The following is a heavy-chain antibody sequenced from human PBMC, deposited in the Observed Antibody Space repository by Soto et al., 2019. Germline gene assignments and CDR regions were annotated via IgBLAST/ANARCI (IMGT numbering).Heavy chain of an antibody. V-gene: IGHV3-48*01. CDR1: GFTFSSYS. J-gene: IGHJ4*02. CDR3: ARDLDAYGDYISGILYFDY. Sequence: EVQLVESGGGLVQPGGSLRLSCAASGFTFSSYSMNWVRQAPGKGLEWVSYISSSSSTIYYADSVKGRFTISRDNAKNSLYLQMNSLRAEDTAVYYCARDLDAYGDYISGILYFDYWCQGTLVTVSS. CDR2: ISSSSSTI. D-gene: IGHD4-17*01.